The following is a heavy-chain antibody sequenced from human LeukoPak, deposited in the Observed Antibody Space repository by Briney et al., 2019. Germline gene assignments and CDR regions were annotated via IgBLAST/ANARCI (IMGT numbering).Heavy chain of an antibody. CDR3: AKRAADPHFYYMDV. CDR2: ISGSGGTT. V-gene: IGHV3-23*01. J-gene: IGHJ6*03. D-gene: IGHD2-15*01. CDR1: GFTFSTYT. Sequence: GGSLRLSCATSGFTFSTYTMTWVRQAPGKGLEWVAAISGSGGTTYYADSVKGRSSISRDNSQSTVYLQMNSLGAEDTAVYYCAKRAADPHFYYMDVWGEGTTVTVSS.